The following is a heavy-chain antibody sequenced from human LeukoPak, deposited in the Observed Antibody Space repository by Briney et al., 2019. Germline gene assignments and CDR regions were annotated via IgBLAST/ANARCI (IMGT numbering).Heavy chain of an antibody. V-gene: IGHV4-4*07. J-gene: IGHJ6*03. D-gene: IGHD3-22*01. CDR1: GVSITSYY. Sequence: SETLSLTCTVSGVSITSYYWTWIRQPAGKGLEWIGRIHSSGSTNYNPSLKSRVTMSVDTSKNQFSLKLNSVTAADTAVYYCARDRYYYDSSGYKYMDVWGKGTTVTVSS. CDR2: IHSSGST. CDR3: ARDRYYYDSSGYKYMDV.